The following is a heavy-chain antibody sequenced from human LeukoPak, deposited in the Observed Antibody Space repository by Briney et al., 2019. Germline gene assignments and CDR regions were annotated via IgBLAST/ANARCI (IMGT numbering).Heavy chain of an antibody. J-gene: IGHJ4*02. Sequence: GGSLRLSCVASGFTFSSEWMSWVRQAAGKGLEWVTNINQDGSQKYYEDSVKGRFTVSRDNAKNSLYLHMNGLRADDTAIYYCARDHDGKDCWGQGTLVTVSS. V-gene: IGHV3-7*01. D-gene: IGHD1-1*01. CDR1: GFTFSSEW. CDR2: INQDGSQK. CDR3: ARDHDGKDC.